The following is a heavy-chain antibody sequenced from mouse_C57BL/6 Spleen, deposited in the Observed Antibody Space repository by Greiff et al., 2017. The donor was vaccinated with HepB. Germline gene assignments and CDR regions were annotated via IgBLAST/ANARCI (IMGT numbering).Heavy chain of an antibody. CDR2: IDPEDGDT. D-gene: IGHD1-1*01. Sequence: VQLQQSGAELVRPGASVKLSCTASGFNIKDYYMHWVKQRPEQGLEWIGRIDPEDGDTEYAPKFQGKATMTADTSSNTAYLQLSSLTSEDTAVYYCTTGTTVVARGFAYWGQGTLVTVSA. CDR1: GFNIKDYY. CDR3: TTGTTVVARGFAY. J-gene: IGHJ3*01. V-gene: IGHV14-1*01.